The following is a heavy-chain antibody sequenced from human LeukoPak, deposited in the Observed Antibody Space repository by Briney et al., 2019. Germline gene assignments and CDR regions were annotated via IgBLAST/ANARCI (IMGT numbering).Heavy chain of an antibody. CDR1: GFIFSSFA. CDR3: AIHRDHSLDY. J-gene: IGHJ4*02. V-gene: IGHV3-30*02. Sequence: GGSLRLSCAASGFIFSSFAMHWVRQAPGKGLEWVAFIRDDGSDELYSDSVKGRFTISRDNFKSSVYLEIDTLRVEDTAVYYCAIHRDHSLDYWGQGTLVTVSS. CDR2: IRDDGSDE. D-gene: IGHD1-14*01.